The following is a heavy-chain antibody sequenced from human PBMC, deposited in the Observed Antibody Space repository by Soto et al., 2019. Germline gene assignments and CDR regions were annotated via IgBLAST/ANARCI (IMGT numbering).Heavy chain of an antibody. V-gene: IGHV3-73*01. CDR1: GFTFSGSA. D-gene: IGHD6-19*01. CDR3: TRLPGHSSGWYKDYFDY. Sequence: PWGSLRLSCAASGFTFSGSAMHWVRQASGKGLEWVGRIRSKANSYATAYAASVKGRFTISRDDSKNTAYLQMNSLKTEDTAVYYCTRLPGHSSGWYKDYFDYWGQGTLVTVSS. CDR2: IRSKANSYAT. J-gene: IGHJ4*02.